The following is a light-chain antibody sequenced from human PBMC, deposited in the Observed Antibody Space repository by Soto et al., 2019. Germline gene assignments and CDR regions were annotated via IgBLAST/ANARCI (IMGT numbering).Light chain of an antibody. V-gene: IGLV2-14*01. CDR2: DVS. CDR3: SSYTSSSTNYV. Sequence: QSALTQPASVSGSPGQSITISCTGTSSDVGGYNYDSWYQQHPGKAPKLMIYDVSNRPSGVSNRFSGSKSGNTASLTISGLQAEDEADYYCSSYTSSSTNYVFGTGTKLTVL. J-gene: IGLJ1*01. CDR1: SSDVGGYNY.